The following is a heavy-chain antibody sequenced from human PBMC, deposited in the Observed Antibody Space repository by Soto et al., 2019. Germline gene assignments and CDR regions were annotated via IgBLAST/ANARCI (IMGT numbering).Heavy chain of an antibody. CDR1: GGTFSSYA. Sequence: SVKVSCKASGGTFSSYAISWVRQAPGQGLEWMGGIIPIFGTANYAQKFQGRVTITADESTSTAYMELSSLRSEDTAVYYCASEGSIVGATKGLGSSYPPRYYFDYWGQGTLVTVS. D-gene: IGHD1-26*01. J-gene: IGHJ4*02. CDR2: IIPIFGTA. CDR3: ASEGSIVGATKGLGSSYPPRYYFDY. V-gene: IGHV1-69*13.